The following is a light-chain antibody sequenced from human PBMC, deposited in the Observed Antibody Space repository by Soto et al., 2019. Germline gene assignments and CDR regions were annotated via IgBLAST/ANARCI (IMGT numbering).Light chain of an antibody. CDR3: CSYAGSSTSWV. CDR1: SSDAGNYNF. CDR2: EDS. Sequence: QSALTQPASVSGSPGQSITISCTGTSSDAGNYNFVSWYQQHPGKAPKVIIYEDSTRPSGVSNRLSGSKSGNTASLTISGLQAEDEAAYYCCSYAGSSTSWVFGGGTKLTVL. V-gene: IGLV2-23*01. J-gene: IGLJ3*02.